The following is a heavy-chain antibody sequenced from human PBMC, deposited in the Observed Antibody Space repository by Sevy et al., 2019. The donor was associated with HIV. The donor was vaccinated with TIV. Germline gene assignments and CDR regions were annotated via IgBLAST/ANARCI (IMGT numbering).Heavy chain of an antibody. D-gene: IGHD3-22*01. CDR2: IRYDGSNK. CDR1: GFTFSSYG. V-gene: IGHV3-30*02. CDR3: AKDPYYYDSSGYYKDYYYYGMDV. Sequence: GGSLRLSCAASGFTFSSYGMHWVRQAPGKGLEWVAFIRYDGSNKYYADSVKGRFTISRDNSKNTLYLQMNSLGAEDTAGYYCAKDPYYYDSSGYYKDYYYYGMDVWGQGTTVTVSS. J-gene: IGHJ6*02.